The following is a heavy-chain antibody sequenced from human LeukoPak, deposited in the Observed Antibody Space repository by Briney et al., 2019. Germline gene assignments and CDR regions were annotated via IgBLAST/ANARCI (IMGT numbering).Heavy chain of an antibody. J-gene: IGHJ5*02. CDR1: GGSISSYY. CDR3: ARDGRGGGSYYSWFDP. CDR2: IYYRGSA. Sequence: SETLSLTCTVSGGSISSYYWSWIRQPPGKGLEWIGYIYYRGSATYNPSLKSRVTISVDTSKNQFSLKLSSVTAADTAVYYCARDGRGGGSYYSWFDPWGQGTLVTVSS. V-gene: IGHV4-59*12. D-gene: IGHD1-26*01.